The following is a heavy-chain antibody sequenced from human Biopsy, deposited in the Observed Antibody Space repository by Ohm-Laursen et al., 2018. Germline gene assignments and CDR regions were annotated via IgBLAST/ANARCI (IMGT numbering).Heavy chain of an antibody. J-gene: IGHJ1*01. CDR2: NIPILGTG. V-gene: IGHV1-69*06. CDR3: ATKLTGYFHH. D-gene: IGHD3-9*01. Sequence: GSSVKVSCKTPEGTFSNYGVNWVRQAPGQGPEWLGGNIPILGTGNYAHQFQDRVTVVADTSTSTATMELRSLRSDDTAVYYCATKLTGYFHHWGQGTLVIVSS. CDR1: EGTFSNYG.